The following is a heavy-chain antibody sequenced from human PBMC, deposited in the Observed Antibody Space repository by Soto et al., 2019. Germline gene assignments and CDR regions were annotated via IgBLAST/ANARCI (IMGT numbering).Heavy chain of an antibody. CDR2: ISSSSSYI. CDR3: ARSYSSSSTGVGHDWFDP. CDR1: GFTFSSYS. J-gene: IGHJ5*02. V-gene: IGHV3-21*01. Sequence: PGGSLRLSCAASGFTFSSYSMNWVRQAPGKGLEWVSSISSSSSYIYYADSVKGRFTISRDNAKNSLYLQMNSLRAEDTAVYYYARSYSSSSTGVGHDWFDPWGQGTLVTVSS. D-gene: IGHD6-6*01.